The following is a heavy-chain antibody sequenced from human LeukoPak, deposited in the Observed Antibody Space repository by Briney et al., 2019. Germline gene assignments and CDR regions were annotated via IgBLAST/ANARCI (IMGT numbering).Heavy chain of an antibody. D-gene: IGHD3-22*01. J-gene: IGHJ4*02. CDR2: ISGSGDSS. Sequence: GGSLRLSCAASGFSFSNYAMSWVRQALGKGLEWVSTISGSGDSSFYADSVKGLFAISRDNFKNTLYLQMNSLRAEDTAVYYCARESSGYFYWGQGTLVTVSS. CDR3: ARESSGYFY. V-gene: IGHV3-23*01. CDR1: GFSFSNYA.